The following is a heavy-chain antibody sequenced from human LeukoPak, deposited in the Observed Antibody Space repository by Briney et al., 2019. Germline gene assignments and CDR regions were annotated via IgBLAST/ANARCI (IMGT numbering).Heavy chain of an antibody. V-gene: IGHV5-51*01. D-gene: IGHD2-2*01. CDR1: GYSFTSYW. CDR2: IYPGDSDT. J-gene: IGHJ4*02. CDR3: ARRSFYCSSTSCYPDY. Sequence: RGESLKISCKGSGYSFTSYWIGWVRQMPGKGLEWMGIIYPGDSDTRYSPSFQGQVTISADKSISTAYLQWSSLKASDTAMYYCARRSFYCSSTSCYPDYWGQGTLVTVSS.